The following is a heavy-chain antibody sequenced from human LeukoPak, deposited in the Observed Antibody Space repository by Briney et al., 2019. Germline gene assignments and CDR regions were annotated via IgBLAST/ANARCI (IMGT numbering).Heavy chain of an antibody. D-gene: IGHD3-3*01. Sequence: SETLSLTCTVSGGSISGYYWSWIRQPPGKGLEWIGYIYYSGSTNYNPSLKSRVTISVDTSKNQFSLKLSSVTAADTAVYYCARSYDFWSGSLFDYWGQGTLVTVSS. V-gene: IGHV4-59*01. J-gene: IGHJ4*02. CDR3: ARSYDFWSGSLFDY. CDR1: GGSISGYY. CDR2: IYYSGST.